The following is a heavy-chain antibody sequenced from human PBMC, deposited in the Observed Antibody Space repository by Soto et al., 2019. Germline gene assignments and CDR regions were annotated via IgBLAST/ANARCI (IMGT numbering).Heavy chain of an antibody. Sequence: ASVKVSCKASGYTFTSYGISWVRQAPGQGLEWMGWISAYNGNTNYAQKLQGRVTMTTDTSTSTAYMELRSLRSDDTAVYYCASVHYDFWSGYLDYWGQGTLVTVSS. CDR1: GYTFTSYG. D-gene: IGHD3-3*01. CDR2: ISAYNGNT. V-gene: IGHV1-18*01. CDR3: ASVHYDFWSGYLDY. J-gene: IGHJ4*02.